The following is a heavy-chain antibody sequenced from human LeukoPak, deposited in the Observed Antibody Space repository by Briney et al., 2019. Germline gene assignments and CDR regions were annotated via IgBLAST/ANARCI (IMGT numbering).Heavy chain of an antibody. D-gene: IGHD5-18*01. J-gene: IGHJ4*02. CDR3: ARGLWDAYYFDY. Sequence: PSETLSLTCTVSGGSISSSSYYWGWIRQPPGKGLEWIGYIYYSGSTNYNPSLKSRVTISVDTSKNQFSLKLSSVTAADTAVYHCARGLWDAYYFDYWGQGTLVTVSS. CDR2: IYYSGST. CDR1: GGSISSSSYY. V-gene: IGHV4-61*05.